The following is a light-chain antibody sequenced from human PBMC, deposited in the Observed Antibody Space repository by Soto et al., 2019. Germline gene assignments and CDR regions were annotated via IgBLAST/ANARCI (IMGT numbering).Light chain of an antibody. V-gene: IGLV2-11*01. CDR3: YSYAGIPYV. CDR2: DVS. Sequence: QSALTQPRSVSGSPGQSVTISCTGTSSDVGGYNYVSWYQQHPGKAPKLMIYDVSKRPSGVPDRFSGSKSGNTASLTISGLQAEDEADYYCYSYAGIPYVFGNGTKVTVL. J-gene: IGLJ1*01. CDR1: SSDVGGYNY.